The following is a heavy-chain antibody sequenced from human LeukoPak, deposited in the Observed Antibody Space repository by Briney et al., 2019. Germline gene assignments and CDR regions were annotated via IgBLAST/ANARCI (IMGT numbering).Heavy chain of an antibody. Sequence: GGSLRLSCAASGFTFSSYGMHWVRQAPGKGLEWVAVISYDGSNKYYADSVKGRFTISRDNSKNTLHLQMNSLRAEDTAVYYCAKDQNPVRGVTQLDYWGQGTLVTVSS. CDR1: GFTFSSYG. D-gene: IGHD3-10*01. CDR3: AKDQNPVRGVTQLDY. CDR2: ISYDGSNK. V-gene: IGHV3-30*18. J-gene: IGHJ4*02.